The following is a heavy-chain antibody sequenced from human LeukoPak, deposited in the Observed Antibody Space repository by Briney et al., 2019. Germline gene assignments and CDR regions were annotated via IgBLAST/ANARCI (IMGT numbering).Heavy chain of an antibody. J-gene: IGHJ4*02. Sequence: SVKVSCKASGGTFSSYAISWVRRAPGQGLEWMGGIIPIFGTANYAQKFQGRVTITTDESTSTAYMELSSLRSEDTAVYYCARGVAPAIAAALDYWGQGTLVTVSS. CDR1: GGTFSSYA. CDR3: ARGVAPAIAAALDY. V-gene: IGHV1-69*05. D-gene: IGHD6-13*01. CDR2: IIPIFGTA.